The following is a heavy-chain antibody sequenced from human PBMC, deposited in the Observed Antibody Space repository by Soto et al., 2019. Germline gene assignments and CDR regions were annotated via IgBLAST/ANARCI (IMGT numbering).Heavy chain of an antibody. J-gene: IGHJ4*02. Sequence: SETLSLTCTVSGGSISSYYWSWIRQPPGKGLEWIGYIYYSGSTNYNPSLKGRVTISVDTSKNQFSLKLSSVTAADTAVYYCARLFGLDCSSTSCHDYWGQGTLVTVSS. CDR3: ARLFGLDCSSTSCHDY. D-gene: IGHD2-2*01. CDR1: GGSISSYY. V-gene: IGHV4-59*08. CDR2: IYYSGST.